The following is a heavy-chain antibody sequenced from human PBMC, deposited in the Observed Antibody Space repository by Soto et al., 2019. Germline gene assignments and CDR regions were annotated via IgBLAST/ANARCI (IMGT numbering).Heavy chain of an antibody. CDR3: ACGYGGAVRGVP. Sequence: QVQLQQWGAGLLKPSETLSLTCAVYGGSFNDYYWSWIRQPPGKGLEWIGEINHSGSTNYDPSLKSRVPTSVDTFKTQFSLKLSSVTAADTAVYYWACGYGGAVRGVPWGQGTLGTVSS. J-gene: IGHJ4*02. D-gene: IGHD3-10*01. V-gene: IGHV4-34*01. CDR2: INHSGST. CDR1: GGSFNDYY.